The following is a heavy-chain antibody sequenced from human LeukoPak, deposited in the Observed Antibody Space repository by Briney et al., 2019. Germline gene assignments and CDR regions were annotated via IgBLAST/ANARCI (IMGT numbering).Heavy chain of an antibody. CDR1: GYSFTSYW. CDR2: IYPGDSDT. V-gene: IGHV5-51*01. Sequence: GESLKISCKGSGYSFTSYWIGWVRQMPGKGLEWMGIIYPGDSDTRYSPSFQGQVTISADKSISTAYLQWSSLKASDTAMYYCARHGVAATPYNWFDPWGQGTLLTVSS. D-gene: IGHD2-15*01. CDR3: ARHGVAATPYNWFDP. J-gene: IGHJ5*02.